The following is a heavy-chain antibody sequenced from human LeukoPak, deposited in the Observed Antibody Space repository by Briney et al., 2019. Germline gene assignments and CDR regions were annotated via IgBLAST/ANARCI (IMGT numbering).Heavy chain of an antibody. CDR3: ATARYCSGGSCYSRSTWFDP. CDR1: GYTLTELS. V-gene: IGHV1-24*01. CDR2: FDPEDGET. Sequence: GASVKVSCKVSGYTLTELSMHWVRQAPGKGLEWMGGFDPEDGETIYAQKFQGRVTMTEDTSTDTAYMELSSLRSEDTAVYYCATARYCSGGSCYSRSTWFDPWGQGTLVTVSS. D-gene: IGHD2-15*01. J-gene: IGHJ5*02.